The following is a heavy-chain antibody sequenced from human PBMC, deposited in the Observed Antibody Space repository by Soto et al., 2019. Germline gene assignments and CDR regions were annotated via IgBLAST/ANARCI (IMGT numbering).Heavy chain of an antibody. CDR1: GFNFGSYA. CDR2: ISFDGSNK. D-gene: IGHD7-27*01. CDR3: ARDPKTSGGQHWAFNYFDS. J-gene: IGHJ4*02. Sequence: GGSLRLSCEASGFNFGSYAMHWVRQTPGKGLEWVAVISFDGSNKFYAESVKGRITISRDNSKNTLFLQMNSLRPEDTAVYYCARDPKTSGGQHWAFNYFDSWGQGTLVTVSS. V-gene: IGHV3-30-3*01.